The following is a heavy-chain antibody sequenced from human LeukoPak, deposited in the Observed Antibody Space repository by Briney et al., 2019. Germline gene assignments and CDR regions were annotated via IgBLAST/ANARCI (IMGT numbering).Heavy chain of an antibody. CDR3: AKDPGQLVRLNYFDY. D-gene: IGHD6-13*01. CDR2: ISYDGSNK. CDR1: GFTFSSYG. Sequence: GRSLRLSCAASGFTFSSYGMHWVRQAPGKGLEWVAVISYDGSNKYYADSVKGRFTISRDNSKNTLYLQMNSLRAEDTAVYYCAKDPGQLVRLNYFDYWGQGTLSPSPQ. J-gene: IGHJ4*02. V-gene: IGHV3-30*18.